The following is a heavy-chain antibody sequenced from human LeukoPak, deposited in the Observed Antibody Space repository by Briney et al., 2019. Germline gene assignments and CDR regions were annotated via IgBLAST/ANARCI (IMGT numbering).Heavy chain of an antibody. D-gene: IGHD3-3*01. CDR2: ISSTAATT. CDR3: ARRTLFGVIKPPDY. CDR1: GFTFSSFA. Sequence: GGSLRLSCAASGFTFSSFAMSWVRQAPGQGLEWVLSISSTAATTYYADSVRGRFTISRDNAMNTLYLQLSSLRVEDTAVYYCARRTLFGVIKPPDYWGQGTLVTVSS. V-gene: IGHV3-23*01. J-gene: IGHJ4*02.